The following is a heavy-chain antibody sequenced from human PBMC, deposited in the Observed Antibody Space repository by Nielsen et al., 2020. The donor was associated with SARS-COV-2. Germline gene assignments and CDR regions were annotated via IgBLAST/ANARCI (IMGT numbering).Heavy chain of an antibody. Sequence: GESLKISCAASGFTFSSYGMHWVRQAPGKGLEWVAVISYDGSNKYYADSVKGRFTISRDNSKNTLYLQMNSLRAEDTAVHYCAKATYGGMDVWGQGTTVTVSS. J-gene: IGHJ6*02. D-gene: IGHD4-17*01. CDR1: GFTFSSYG. CDR3: AKATYGGMDV. CDR2: ISYDGSNK. V-gene: IGHV3-30*18.